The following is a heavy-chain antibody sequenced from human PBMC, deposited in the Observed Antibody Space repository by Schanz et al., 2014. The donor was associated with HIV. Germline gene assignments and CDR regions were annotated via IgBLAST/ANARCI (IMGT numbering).Heavy chain of an antibody. D-gene: IGHD6-19*01. J-gene: IGHJ4*02. CDR2: ISGSGGST. V-gene: IGHV3-23*01. Sequence: EVQLLESGGGLKHPGGSLRLSCAASGFTFSSYALNWVRQAPGKGLEWVSTISGSGGSTYYADSVKGRFTISRDNSKNTLYLQMNSLRAEDTAIYYCAKTSYGWYFDYWGQGTLVTVSS. CDR1: GFTFSSYA. CDR3: AKTSYGWYFDY.